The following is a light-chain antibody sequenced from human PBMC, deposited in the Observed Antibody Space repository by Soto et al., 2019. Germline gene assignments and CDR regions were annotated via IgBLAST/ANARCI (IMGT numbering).Light chain of an antibody. CDR2: GAS. Sequence: EIVLTQSPGTLSLSPGESATLLCRASQFVSSRYLAWYQQKPGQAPSLLIYGASSRATGIPARFSGSGSGTDFTLTISSLEPEDFAVYYCQKRSNWPQTFGQGTKVDIK. CDR3: QKRSNWPQT. CDR1: QFVSSRY. J-gene: IGKJ1*01. V-gene: IGKV3D-20*02.